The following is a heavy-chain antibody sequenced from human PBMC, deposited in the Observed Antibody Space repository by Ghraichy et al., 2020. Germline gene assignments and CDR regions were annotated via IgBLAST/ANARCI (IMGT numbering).Heavy chain of an antibody. CDR3: ARRGNYDYVWGSYRTFDH. J-gene: IGHJ4*02. Sequence: SNSGITDYNPSLKSRVTISVDTSKKQFSLRLSSVTAADTAVYYCARRGNYDYVWGSYRTFDHWGQG. CDR2: SNSGIT. D-gene: IGHD3-16*02. V-gene: IGHV4-39*01.